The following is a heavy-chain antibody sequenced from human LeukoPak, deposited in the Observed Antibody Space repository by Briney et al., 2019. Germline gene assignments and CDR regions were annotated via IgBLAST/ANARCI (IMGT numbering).Heavy chain of an antibody. CDR3: ARRDYNYYGMDV. CDR2: IYYSGST. V-gene: IGHV4-59*08. J-gene: IGHJ6*02. CDR1: GGSISSYY. Sequence: PSETLSLTCTASGGSISSYYWSWIRQPPGKGLEWIASIYYSGSTNYNPSLQSRVTTSVDTSKNQFSLKLSSVTAADTAVYYCARRDYNYYGMDVWGRGTTVTVSS.